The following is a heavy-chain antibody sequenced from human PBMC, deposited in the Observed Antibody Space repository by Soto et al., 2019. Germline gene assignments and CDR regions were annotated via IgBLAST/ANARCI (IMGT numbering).Heavy chain of an antibody. Sequence: GGSLRLSCAASGFTFSNYWMNLVRQAPGKGLEWVANINEDGSEKYYVDSAKGRFTISKDNAKNSLYLQMSSLRAEDTAVYYCARDLPTMDVWGQGTTVTVSS. CDR3: ARDLPTMDV. CDR1: GFTFSNYW. CDR2: INEDGSEK. V-gene: IGHV3-7*01. J-gene: IGHJ6*02.